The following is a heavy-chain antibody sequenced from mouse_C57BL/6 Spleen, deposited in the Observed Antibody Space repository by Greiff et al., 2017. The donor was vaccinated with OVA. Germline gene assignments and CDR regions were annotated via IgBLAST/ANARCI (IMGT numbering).Heavy chain of an antibody. J-gene: IGHJ1*03. CDR3: AREGDYYGSSCWYFDV. D-gene: IGHD1-1*01. CDR2: ISSGSSTI. V-gene: IGHV5-17*01. Sequence: EVKLMESGGGLVKPGGSLKLSCAASGFTFSDYGMHWVRQAPEKGLEWVAYISSGSSTIYYADTVKGRFTISRDNAKNTLFLQMTSLRSEDTAMYYCAREGDYYGSSCWYFDVWGTGTTVTVSS. CDR1: GFTFSDYG.